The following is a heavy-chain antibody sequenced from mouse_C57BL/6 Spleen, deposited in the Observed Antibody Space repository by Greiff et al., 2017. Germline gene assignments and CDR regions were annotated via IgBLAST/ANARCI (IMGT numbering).Heavy chain of an antibody. CDR2: ISDGGSYT. J-gene: IGHJ3*01. CDR1: GFTFSSYA. V-gene: IGHV5-4*01. D-gene: IGHD2-3*01. CDR3: ARGGRDGSAWFAY. Sequence: EVHLVESGGGLVKPGGSLKLSCAASGFTFSSYAMSWVRQTPEKRLEWVATISDGGSYTYYPDNVKGRFTISRDNAKNNLYLQMSHLKSEDTAMYYCARGGRDGSAWFAYWGQGTLVTVSA.